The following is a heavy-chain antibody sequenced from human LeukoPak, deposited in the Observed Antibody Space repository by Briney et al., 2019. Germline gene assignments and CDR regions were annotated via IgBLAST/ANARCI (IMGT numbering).Heavy chain of an antibody. D-gene: IGHD6-19*01. CDR1: GFTFSSYS. J-gene: IGHJ3*01. CDR3: ARDPSSGWYGYAFDV. CDR2: ISSSSSYI. V-gene: IGHV3-21*01. Sequence: PGGSLRLSCAASGFTFSSYSMNWVRQAPGKGLEWVSSISSSSSYIYYAGSVKGRFTVSRDNAKNSLYLQMNSLRAEDTAVYYCARDPSSGWYGYAFDVWGQGTMVTVSS.